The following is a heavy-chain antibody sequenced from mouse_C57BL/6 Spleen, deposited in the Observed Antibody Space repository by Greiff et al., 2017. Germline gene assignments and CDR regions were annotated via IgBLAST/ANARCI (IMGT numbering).Heavy chain of an antibody. CDR3: ARGDSNLFAY. J-gene: IGHJ3*01. D-gene: IGHD2-5*01. V-gene: IGHV1-55*01. Sequence: VQLQQSGAELVKPGASVKLSCKASGYTFTSYWITWVKQRPGQGLEWIGDIYPGSGSTNYNEKFKSKATLTVDTSTSTAYMQLSSLTSEDSAVYYCARGDSNLFAYWGQGTLVTVSA. CDR1: GYTFTSYW. CDR2: IYPGSGST.